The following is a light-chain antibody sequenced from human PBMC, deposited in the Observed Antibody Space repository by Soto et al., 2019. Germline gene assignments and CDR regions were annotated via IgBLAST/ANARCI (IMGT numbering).Light chain of an antibody. CDR2: DAS. J-gene: IGKJ3*01. CDR1: QDVGNR. CDR3: QQYNSYL. Sequence: DIQMTQSPSTLSASVGDRVTITCRASQDVGNRLAWYQQKPGKAPKLLIYDASSLQSGVPSRFSGSGSGTEFTLSISSLEPDDFATYFCQQYNSYLFGPGTKVDIK. V-gene: IGKV1-5*01.